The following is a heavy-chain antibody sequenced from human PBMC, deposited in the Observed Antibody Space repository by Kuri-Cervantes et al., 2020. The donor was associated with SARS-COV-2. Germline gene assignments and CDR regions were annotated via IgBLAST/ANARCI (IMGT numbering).Heavy chain of an antibody. V-gene: IGHV3-30*18. Sequence: GESPKISCAASGFTFSSYGMHWVRQAPGKGLEWVAVISYDGSNKYYADSVKGRFTISRDNSKNTLYLQMNSLRAEDTAVYYCAKNGEMATIDEYYFDYWGQGTLVTVSS. CDR1: GFTFSSYG. CDR2: ISYDGSNK. J-gene: IGHJ4*02. CDR3: AKNGEMATIDEYYFDY. D-gene: IGHD5-24*01.